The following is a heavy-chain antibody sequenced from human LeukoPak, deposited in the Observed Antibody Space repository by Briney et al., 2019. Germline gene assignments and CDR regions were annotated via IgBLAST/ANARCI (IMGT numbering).Heavy chain of an antibody. D-gene: IGHD7-27*01. CDR2: ISPYNGAT. V-gene: IGHV1-18*01. Sequence: ASVKVSCKPSGYSFTTYGISLVRQAPGQGLEWMGWISPYNGATNYAQKLQGRVTTTTDTSTSTAYMELRSLRSDDTAIYYCARDQNWASYYFDSWGQGTLVTVSS. CDR1: GYSFTTYG. CDR3: ARDQNWASYYFDS. J-gene: IGHJ4*02.